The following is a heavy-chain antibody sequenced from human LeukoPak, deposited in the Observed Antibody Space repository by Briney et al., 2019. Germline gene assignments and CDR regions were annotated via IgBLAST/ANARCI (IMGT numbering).Heavy chain of an antibody. J-gene: IGHJ5*02. CDR3: ARGGTIAARGGNWFDP. CDR1: GYTFTSYD. CDR2: MNPNSGNT. Sequence: ASVKVSCKASGYTFTSYDINWVRQATGQGLEWMGWMNPNSGNTGYAQKFQGRVTMTRNTSIGTAYMELSSLRSEDTAVYYCARGGTIAARGGNWFDPWGQGTLVTVSS. D-gene: IGHD6-6*01. V-gene: IGHV1-8*01.